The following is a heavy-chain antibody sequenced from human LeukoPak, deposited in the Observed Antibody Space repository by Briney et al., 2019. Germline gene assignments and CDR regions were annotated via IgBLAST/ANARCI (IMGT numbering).Heavy chain of an antibody. V-gene: IGHV3-30*19. Sequence: GGSLRLSCAASGFTFSSYGMHWVRQAPGKGLEWVAVLLHDGSEEYYADSVKGRFTISRDTSKNMVYLQMNSLRAEETAVYYCARDLGGYGYYGMDVWGQGTTVTVSS. J-gene: IGHJ6*02. CDR3: ARDLGGYGYYGMDV. CDR2: LLHDGSEE. D-gene: IGHD3-22*01. CDR1: GFTFSSYG.